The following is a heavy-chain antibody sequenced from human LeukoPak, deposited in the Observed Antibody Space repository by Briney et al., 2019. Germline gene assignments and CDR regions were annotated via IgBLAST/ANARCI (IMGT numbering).Heavy chain of an antibody. Sequence: GGSLRLSCAASGFTFSSYSMNWVRQAPGKGLEWVSYISSSSSTIYYADSVKGRFTTSRDNAKNSLYLQMNSLRAEDTAVYYCAREEQLVPEYHFDYWGQRTLVTVSS. V-gene: IGHV3-48*01. CDR1: GFTFSSYS. CDR3: AREEQLVPEYHFDY. CDR2: ISSSSSTI. D-gene: IGHD6-6*01. J-gene: IGHJ4*02.